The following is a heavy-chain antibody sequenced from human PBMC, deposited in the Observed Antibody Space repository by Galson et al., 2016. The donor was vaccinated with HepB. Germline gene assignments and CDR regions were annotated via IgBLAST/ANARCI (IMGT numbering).Heavy chain of an antibody. Sequence: SETLSLTCVVSSDSINSSSYYWGWIRQPPGKGLEWIGNISSSESTFYTPSLKRRVTISVDASKNQFSLKLSSVTAADTAVYYCARTAARLHFDSWGQGTLVTVSS. J-gene: IGHJ4*01. CDR2: ISSSEST. CDR1: SDSINSSSYY. V-gene: IGHV4-39*01. D-gene: IGHD6-6*01. CDR3: ARTAARLHFDS.